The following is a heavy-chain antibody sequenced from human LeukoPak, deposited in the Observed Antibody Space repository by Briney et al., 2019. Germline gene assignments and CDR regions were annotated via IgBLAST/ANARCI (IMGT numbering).Heavy chain of an antibody. Sequence: ASVTVSCKASGYTFTSYAMNWVRQAPGQGLEWMGWINANTGNPTYAQGFTGRFVFSLDTSVSTAYLQISSLKAEDTAVYYCARAEEGGYAILGGFDYWGQGTLVTVSS. D-gene: IGHD3-16*01. CDR3: ARAEEGGYAILGGFDY. J-gene: IGHJ4*02. CDR2: INANTGNP. V-gene: IGHV7-4-1*02. CDR1: GYTFTSYA.